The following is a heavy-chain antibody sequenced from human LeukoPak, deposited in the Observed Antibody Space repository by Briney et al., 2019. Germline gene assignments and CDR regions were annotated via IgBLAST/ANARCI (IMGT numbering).Heavy chain of an antibody. Sequence: PGGSLRLSCAASGFSVFSNYMTWVRQAPGKGLEWVAVSYRRDTTFYADAVKGRFIISTDGSRKTVYLQMNSLRVDDTAMYYCARIYGNSTIADAFDIWGQGTMVIVSS. V-gene: IGHV3-53*01. CDR3: ARIYGNSTIADAFDI. D-gene: IGHD2-21*01. J-gene: IGHJ3*02. CDR2: SYRRDTT. CDR1: GFSVFSNY.